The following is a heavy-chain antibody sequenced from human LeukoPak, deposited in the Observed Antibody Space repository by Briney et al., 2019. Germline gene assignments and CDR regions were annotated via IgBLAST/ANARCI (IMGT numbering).Heavy chain of an antibody. CDR2: LTNTGGTK. CDR3: ARSAYLDSSGYYFDF. J-gene: IGHJ4*02. V-gene: IGHV3-23*01. Sequence: GGSLRLSCTASGFTFDAYAMNGVRQAPGKGLEWVSGLTNTGGTKYYADSVKGRFSISRDNSKITVSLQMNSLSADDTAVYYCARSAYLDSSGYYFDFWGQGTLVTVSS. D-gene: IGHD3-22*01. CDR1: GFTFDAYA.